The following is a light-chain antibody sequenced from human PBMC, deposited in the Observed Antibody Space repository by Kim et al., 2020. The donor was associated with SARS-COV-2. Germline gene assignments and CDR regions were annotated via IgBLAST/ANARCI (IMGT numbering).Light chain of an antibody. J-gene: IGKJ4*01. CDR2: DAS. Sequence: SLSPEERATVACMASQRVSSYLAWYQQKPGQAPRLLIYDASNRATGIPARFSGSGSGTDFTLTISSLEPEDFAVYYCQQRRNWPTFGGGTKVDIK. V-gene: IGKV3-11*01. CDR1: QRVSSY. CDR3: QQRRNWPT.